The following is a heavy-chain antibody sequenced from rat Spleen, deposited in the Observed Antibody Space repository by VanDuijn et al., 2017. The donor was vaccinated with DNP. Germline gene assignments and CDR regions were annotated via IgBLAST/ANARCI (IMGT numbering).Heavy chain of an antibody. Sequence: EVQLQESGPGLVKTSQSLSLTCSVTGYSITSSYRWNWIRKFPGNKLEWMGSVNSAGTTNYNPSLKSRISITRDTSKNQLFLQVNYVTTEDTATYYCARWPGYNPPYAMDAWGQGTSVTVSS. CDR1: GYSITSSYR. D-gene: IGHD1-4*01. V-gene: IGHV3-3*01. CDR2: VNSAGTT. CDR3: ARWPGYNPPYAMDA. J-gene: IGHJ4*01.